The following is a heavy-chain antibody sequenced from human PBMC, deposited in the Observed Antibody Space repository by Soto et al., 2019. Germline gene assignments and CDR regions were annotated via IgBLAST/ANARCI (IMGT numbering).Heavy chain of an antibody. J-gene: IGHJ3*02. V-gene: IGHV3-7*01. CDR2: IKQDGSEK. CDR3: AMTDRDGYKLHAFDM. CDR1: GLTFRKYW. D-gene: IGHD5-12*01. Sequence: EVQLVESGGGLVQPGGSLRLSCAVSGLTFRKYWMSWVRQAPGKVLQWVAKIKQDGSEKSYVDAVKGRFTISRDSAKKSIHLEMNGLGAEDTAVYYCAMTDRDGYKLHAFDMWGQVTMVTVSS.